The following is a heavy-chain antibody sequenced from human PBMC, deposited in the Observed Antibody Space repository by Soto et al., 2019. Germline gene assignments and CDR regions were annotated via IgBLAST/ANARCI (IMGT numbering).Heavy chain of an antibody. Sequence: SVKVSCKASGGTFSSYAISWVRQAPGQGLEWMGGIIPIFGTANYAQKFQGRVTITAGKSTSTAYMELSSLRSEDTAVYYCARPLSLNVAHVYFEYWGPGTLDTVYS. CDR3: ARPLSLNVAHVYFEY. CDR2: IIPIFGTA. J-gene: IGHJ4*02. D-gene: IGHD5-12*01. V-gene: IGHV1-69*06. CDR1: GGTFSSYA.